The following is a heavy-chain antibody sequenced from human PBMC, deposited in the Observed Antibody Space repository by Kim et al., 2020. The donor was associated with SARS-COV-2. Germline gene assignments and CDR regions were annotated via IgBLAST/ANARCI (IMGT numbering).Heavy chain of an antibody. CDR3: AKEGGYSYARGAFDI. V-gene: IGHV3-43*01. J-gene: IGHJ3*02. D-gene: IGHD5-18*01. Sequence: DAVKGRFTISRDNSKNSLYLQMNSLRTEDTALYYCAKEGGYSYARGAFDIWGQGTMVTVSS.